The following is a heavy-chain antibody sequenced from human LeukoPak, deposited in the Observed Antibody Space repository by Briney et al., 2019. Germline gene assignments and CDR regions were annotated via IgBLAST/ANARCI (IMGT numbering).Heavy chain of an antibody. Sequence: SGGSLRLSCAASGFTFSNYWMGWVRQAPGEGLEWVANIQQDGSEKYYADSVKGRFTISRDNAKKSLNLQMNGLSAEDTAVYYCARGQAPGGDSGSGSQPTLYYYYGMDVWGQGTTVTVSS. J-gene: IGHJ6*02. D-gene: IGHD3-10*01. V-gene: IGHV3-7*01. CDR2: IQQDGSEK. CDR1: GFTFSNYW. CDR3: ARGQAPGGDSGSGSQPTLYYYYGMDV.